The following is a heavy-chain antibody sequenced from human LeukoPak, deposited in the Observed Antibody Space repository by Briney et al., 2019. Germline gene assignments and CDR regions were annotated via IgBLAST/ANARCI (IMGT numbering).Heavy chain of an antibody. CDR2: ISHDGSNK. J-gene: IGHJ4*02. CDR3: AKDGYDGSGAYIDY. Sequence: PGGSLRLSCVASGFTFNTFAMHWVRQAPGKGLEWVAAISHDGSNKYYADSVKGRFTISRDNSKNTLYLQMNSLRAEDTAVYNCAKDGYDGSGAYIDYWGQGTLVTVSS. D-gene: IGHD3-22*01. CDR1: GFTFNTFA. V-gene: IGHV3-30*18.